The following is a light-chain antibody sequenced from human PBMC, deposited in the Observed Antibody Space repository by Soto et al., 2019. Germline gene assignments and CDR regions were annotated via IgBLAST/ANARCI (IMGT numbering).Light chain of an antibody. V-gene: IGKV1-27*01. CDR2: AAS. CDR1: QDIMKS. J-gene: IGKJ1*01. Sequence: DVRMTQSPSSLTAFFGDRVTISCLASQDIMKSLAWCQQRPGGIPNVLIYAASTLRPGVPSRFSGSGSGTNFTLTISGLRPEDVATYYCQNYRYAPATFGQGTKVE. CDR3: QNYRYAPAT.